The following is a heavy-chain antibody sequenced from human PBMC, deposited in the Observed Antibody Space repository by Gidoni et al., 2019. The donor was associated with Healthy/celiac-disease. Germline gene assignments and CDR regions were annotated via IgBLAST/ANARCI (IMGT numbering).Heavy chain of an antibody. D-gene: IGHD2-2*02. CDR2: ISGSGGST. Sequence: EVQLLESGGGLVQPGGSLRLSCAASGFNFSRYAMSWVRQAPGKGLEWVSAISGSGGSTYYADSVKGRFTISRDNSKNTLYLQMNSLRAEDTAVYYCAKDEGYCSSTSCYSRTSYDYWGQGTLVTVSS. CDR3: AKDEGYCSSTSCYSRTSYDY. V-gene: IGHV3-23*01. CDR1: GFNFSRYA. J-gene: IGHJ4*02.